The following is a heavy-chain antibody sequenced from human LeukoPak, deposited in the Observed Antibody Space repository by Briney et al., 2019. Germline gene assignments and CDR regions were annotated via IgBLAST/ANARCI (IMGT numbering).Heavy chain of an antibody. D-gene: IGHD3-10*01. V-gene: IGHV3-30*03. CDR2: ISYDGSNK. J-gene: IGHJ4*02. Sequence: GSLRLSCAASGFTFSSYGMHWVRQAPGKGLEWVAVISYDGSNKYYADSVRGRFTVSRDNSKNTLYLQMNNLRAEDTAVYYCARGVRTVDYWGQGTLVTVSS. CDR3: ARGVRTVDY. CDR1: GFTFSSYG.